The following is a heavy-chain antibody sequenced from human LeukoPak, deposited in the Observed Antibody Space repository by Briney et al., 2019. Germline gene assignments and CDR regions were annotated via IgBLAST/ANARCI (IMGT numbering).Heavy chain of an antibody. CDR2: INPNSGGT. CDR1: GYTFTGYY. Sequence: ASVKVSCKASGYTFTGYYMHWVRQAPGQGLEWMGWINPNSGGTNYAQKFQGRVTMTRDTSISTAYMELSSLRSEDTAVYYCATANFYSGSSRWFDPWGQGTLVTVSS. D-gene: IGHD1-26*01. CDR3: ATANFYSGSSRWFDP. J-gene: IGHJ5*02. V-gene: IGHV1-2*02.